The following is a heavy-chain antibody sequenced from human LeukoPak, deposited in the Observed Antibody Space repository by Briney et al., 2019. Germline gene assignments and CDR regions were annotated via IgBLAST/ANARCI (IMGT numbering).Heavy chain of an antibody. Sequence: AGGSLRLSCAASGFTFSSYSMNWVRQAPGKGLEWVSYISSSGSTIYYADSVKGRFTISRDNAKNSLYLQMNSLRAEGTAVYYCARLVVPAAIPVGWFDPWGQGTLVTVSS. J-gene: IGHJ5*02. CDR1: GFTFSSYS. CDR3: ARLVVPAAIPVGWFDP. V-gene: IGHV3-48*04. CDR2: ISSSGSTI. D-gene: IGHD2-2*01.